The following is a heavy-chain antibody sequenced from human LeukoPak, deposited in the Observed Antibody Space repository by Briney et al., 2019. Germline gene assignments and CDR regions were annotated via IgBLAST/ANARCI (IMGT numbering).Heavy chain of an antibody. D-gene: IGHD1-26*01. V-gene: IGHV4-4*07. CDR3: ARERAYSGSYYLDY. J-gene: IGHJ4*02. CDR1: GGSISSYY. CDR2: IYTSGST. Sequence: PSETLSLTCTVSGGSISSYYRSWIRQPAGKGLEWIGRIYTSGSTNYNPSLKSRVTMSVDTSKNQFSLKLSSVTAADTAVYYCARERAYSGSYYLDYWGQGTLVTVSS.